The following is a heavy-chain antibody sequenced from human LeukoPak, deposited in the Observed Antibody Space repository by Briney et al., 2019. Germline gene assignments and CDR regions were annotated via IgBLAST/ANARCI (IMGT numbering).Heavy chain of an antibody. CDR2: ISGSGGST. CDR3: AKDQATIFGVVIIPYYFDY. J-gene: IGHJ4*02. V-gene: IGHV3-23*01. Sequence: GGSLRLSCAASGFTFSSYAMSWVRQAPGKGLEWVSAISGSGGSTYYADSVKGRFTISRDNSKNTLYLQMNSLRAEDTAVYYYAKDQATIFGVVIIPYYFDYWGQGTLVTVSS. D-gene: IGHD3-3*01. CDR1: GFTFSSYA.